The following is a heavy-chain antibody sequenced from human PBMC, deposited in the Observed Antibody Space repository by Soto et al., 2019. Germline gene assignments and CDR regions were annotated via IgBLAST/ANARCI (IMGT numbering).Heavy chain of an antibody. CDR2: IWYDGSNK. Sequence: GGSLRLSYAASGFTFSSYGMHWVRQAPGKGLEWVAVIWYDGSNKYYADSVKGRFTISRDNSKNTLYLQMNSLRAEDTAVYYCARDYYDSSGYFFVGLRKFQSGMDVWGQGTTVTVSS. CDR3: ARDYYDSSGYFFVGLRKFQSGMDV. J-gene: IGHJ6*02. D-gene: IGHD3-22*01. V-gene: IGHV3-33*01. CDR1: GFTFSSYG.